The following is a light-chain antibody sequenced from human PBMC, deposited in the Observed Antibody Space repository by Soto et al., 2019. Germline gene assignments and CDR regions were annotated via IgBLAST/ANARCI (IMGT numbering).Light chain of an antibody. J-gene: IGKJ1*01. Sequence: DIQMTQSPSTLSASIGDRVTITCRASQTINNWLAWYQQKPGKAPNPLIYHASNLETGAPSRFSGSAFGTEFTLTISSLQPDEFATYFCQHYNSYPWTFGQGTKVEIK. CDR3: QHYNSYPWT. V-gene: IGKV1-5*01. CDR2: HAS. CDR1: QTINNW.